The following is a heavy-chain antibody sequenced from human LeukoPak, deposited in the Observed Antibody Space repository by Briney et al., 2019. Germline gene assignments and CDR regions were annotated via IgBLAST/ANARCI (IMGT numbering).Heavy chain of an antibody. V-gene: IGHV3-23*01. CDR1: AFTFSTYA. J-gene: IGHJ4*02. D-gene: IGHD6-13*01. CDR2: GRGSGSST. CDR3: AKDGRGSSSWANDH. Sequence: RGSLRLSCAAYAFTFSTYAMSWVRQAQRKGLEWVLAGRGSGSSTDDADSVKGRFTIARDNSRNSLYLQMNSLRAEDTAVYYCAKDGRGSSSWANDHWGQGTLVTVSS.